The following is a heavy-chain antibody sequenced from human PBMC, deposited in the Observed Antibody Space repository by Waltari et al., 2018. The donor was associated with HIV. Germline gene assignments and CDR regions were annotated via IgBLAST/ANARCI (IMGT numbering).Heavy chain of an antibody. V-gene: IGHV4-34*01. Sequence: QVQLQQWGAGLLKPSETLSLTCAVYGGSFSGYYWSWIRQPPGKGLEWIGEINHSGSTNYNPSHKSRVTISVDASKNQFSLKLSSVTAADTAVYYCAREAVGYSSGWYYFDYWGQGTLVTVSA. CDR2: INHSGST. CDR3: AREAVGYSSGWYYFDY. D-gene: IGHD6-19*01. CDR1: GGSFSGYY. J-gene: IGHJ4*02.